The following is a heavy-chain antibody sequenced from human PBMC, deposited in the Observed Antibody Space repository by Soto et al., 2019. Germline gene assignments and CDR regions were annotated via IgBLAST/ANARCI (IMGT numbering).Heavy chain of an antibody. CDR3: ARDSHSQQPNQRWGGGYMDV. D-gene: IGHD6-13*01. V-gene: IGHV4-31*11. CDR2: IDFSGST. Sequence: QLQLPESGPGLVKPSQTLSLTCAVSGGSISNGGYYWSWIRQHPGKGLEGIGSIDFSGSTYYNPYLKSRVTSSVATPKNQFSLKLSSVTAADTAVYYCARDSHSQQPNQRWGGGYMDVWGKGTKVTVSS. CDR1: GGSISNGGYY. J-gene: IGHJ6*03.